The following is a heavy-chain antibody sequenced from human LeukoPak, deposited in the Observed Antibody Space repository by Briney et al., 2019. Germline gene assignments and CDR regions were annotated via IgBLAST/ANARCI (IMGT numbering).Heavy chain of an antibody. J-gene: IGHJ4*02. D-gene: IGHD4/OR15-4a*01. Sequence: GGSLRLSCAASGFTFSGSALHWVRQASGKGLKWVGRIRSTANGYATAYAASVKGRFTISRDNSKNTLYLQMNSLRAEDTAVYYCARRAGAYSHPYDYWGQGTLVTVSS. V-gene: IGHV3-73*01. CDR1: GFTFSGSA. CDR2: IRSTANGYAT. CDR3: ARRAGAYSHPYDY.